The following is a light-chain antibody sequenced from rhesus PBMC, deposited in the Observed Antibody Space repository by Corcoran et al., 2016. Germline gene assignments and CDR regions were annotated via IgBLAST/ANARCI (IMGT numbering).Light chain of an antibody. J-gene: IGKJ2*01. Sequence: DIQMTQSPSSLSASVGDRVTITCRASENVNNYLHWYQQKPGKAPKRLIYKASTLERGVPSRFSGSGSGTDFTLTISSLQPEDFATYYCQHSYGTPYSFGQGTKVEIK. CDR3: QHSYGTPYS. CDR2: KAS. CDR1: ENVNNY. V-gene: IGKV1-74*01.